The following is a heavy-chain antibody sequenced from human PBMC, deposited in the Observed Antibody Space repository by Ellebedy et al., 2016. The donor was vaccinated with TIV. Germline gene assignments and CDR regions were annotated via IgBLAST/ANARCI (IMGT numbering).Heavy chain of an antibody. V-gene: IGHV1-69*04. CDR2: IIPILGIP. D-gene: IGHD2-15*01. CDR3: ASRGVPLGYCSGGSCLDTYYYYGMDV. J-gene: IGHJ6*02. CDR1: GGTFSSYG. Sequence: AASVKVSCKASGGTFSSYGISWVRQAPGQGLEWMGRIIPILGIPNYAQKFQGRVTINADTSTSTAYLELSSLRSDDTAVYYCASRGVPLGYCSGGSCLDTYYYYGMDVWGQGTTVTVSS.